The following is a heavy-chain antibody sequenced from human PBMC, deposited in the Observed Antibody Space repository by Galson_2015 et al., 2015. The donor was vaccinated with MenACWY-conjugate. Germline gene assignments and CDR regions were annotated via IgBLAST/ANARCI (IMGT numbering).Heavy chain of an antibody. D-gene: IGHD2-15*01. Sequence: CAISGDSVSSNSAAWNWIRQSPSRGLEWLGRTYYRSKWNYNYALSVKSRIIISPDTSKNQFSLQLNSVTPEDTAVYFCARMHGGYVDYWGQGALVTVSS. CDR2: TYYRSKWNY. J-gene: IGHJ4*02. CDR3: ARMHGGYVDY. CDR1: GDSVSSNSAA. V-gene: IGHV6-1*01.